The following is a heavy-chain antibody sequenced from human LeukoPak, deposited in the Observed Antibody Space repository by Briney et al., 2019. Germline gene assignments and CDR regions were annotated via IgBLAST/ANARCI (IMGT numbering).Heavy chain of an antibody. D-gene: IGHD1-1*01. V-gene: IGHV3-23*01. J-gene: IGHJ4*02. Sequence: GGSLRLSCAASGFALSSHWMTWVRQAPGKGLEWVSGINRPPDSTFAADSVKGRFTISRDNSKNTLYLQMNSLRVEDTALYYCAKVHGVPYWGQGTLVTVSS. CDR2: INRPPDST. CDR1: GFALSSHW. CDR3: AKVHGVPY.